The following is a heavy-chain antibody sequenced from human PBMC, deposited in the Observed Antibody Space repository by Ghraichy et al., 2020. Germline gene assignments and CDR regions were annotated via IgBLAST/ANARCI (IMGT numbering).Heavy chain of an antibody. V-gene: IGHV3-30*19. J-gene: IGHJ4*02. Sequence: GGVLRLSCAASGFTFTTHGMHWVRQAPGKGLEWVAAASPDGNTKDYAEFVKGRFTIYRDNSKSTLSLQMNSLRPEDSAVYFCATGADYYYAYWGQGTLVTVSS. CDR2: ASPDGNTK. CDR3: ATGADYYYAY. CDR1: GFTFTTHG. D-gene: IGHD7-27*01.